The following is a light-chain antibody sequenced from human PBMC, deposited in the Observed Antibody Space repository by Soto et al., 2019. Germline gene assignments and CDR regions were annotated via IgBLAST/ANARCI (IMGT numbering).Light chain of an antibody. CDR1: SSDVGGYNY. CDR2: DVS. J-gene: IGLJ1*01. Sequence: QCLLPQPPSVTGFPGEGVTITCSGTSSDVGGYNYVACDQQHPGKAPKVMLYDVSKRPSGVPDSFSGSKSGNTASMTISGLQAEDEADYYCCSNAGNLEVFGTGTKVTVL. CDR3: CSNAGNLEV. V-gene: IGLV2-11*01.